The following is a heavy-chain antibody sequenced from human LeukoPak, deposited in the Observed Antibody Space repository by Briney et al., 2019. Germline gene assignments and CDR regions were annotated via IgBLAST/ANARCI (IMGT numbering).Heavy chain of an antibody. CDR2: ISYDGSNK. CDR1: GFTFSSYA. V-gene: IGHV3-30-3*01. Sequence: PGGSPRLSCAASGFTFSSYAMHWVRQAPGKGLEWVAVISYDGSNKYYADSVKGRFTISRDNSKNTLYLQMNSLRAEDTAVYYCARDRQGGYYDSRGLDYWGQGTLITVSS. D-gene: IGHD3-22*01. CDR3: ARDRQGGYYDSRGLDY. J-gene: IGHJ4*02.